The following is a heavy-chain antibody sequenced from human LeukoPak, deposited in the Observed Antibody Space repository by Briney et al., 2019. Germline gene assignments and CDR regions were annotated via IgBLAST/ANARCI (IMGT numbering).Heavy chain of an antibody. V-gene: IGHV4-39*01. CDR1: GGSISSSSYY. CDR2: IYYSGST. J-gene: IGHJ3*02. CDR3: ARQLRGAFDI. Sequence: SETLSLTCTVSGGSISSSSYYWGWIRQPPGRGLEWIGSIYYSGSTYYNPSLKSRVTISVDTSKNQFSLKLSSVTAADTAVYYCARQLRGAFDIWGQGTMVTVSS. D-gene: IGHD4-17*01.